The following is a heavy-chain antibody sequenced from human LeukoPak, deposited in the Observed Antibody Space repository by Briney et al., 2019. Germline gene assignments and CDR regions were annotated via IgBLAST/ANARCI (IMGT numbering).Heavy chain of an antibody. Sequence: ASVKVSCKASGYTFTVYYMHWVRQAPGQGLEWMGRINPNSGGTNYAQKFQGRVTMTRDTSISTAYMELSRLRSDDTAVYYCATRDYGDYVYFDCWGQGTLVTVSS. CDR1: GYTFTVYY. D-gene: IGHD4-17*01. CDR3: ATRDYGDYVYFDC. J-gene: IGHJ4*02. V-gene: IGHV1-2*06. CDR2: INPNSGGT.